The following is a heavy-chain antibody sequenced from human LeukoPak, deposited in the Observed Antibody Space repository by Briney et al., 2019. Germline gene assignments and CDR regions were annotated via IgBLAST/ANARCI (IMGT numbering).Heavy chain of an antibody. CDR3: ARDPPAYCGGDCYSPASYYYYGMDV. CDR1: GFTFSSYW. J-gene: IGHJ6*02. D-gene: IGHD2-21*02. V-gene: IGHV3-7*01. CDR2: IKQDGREK. Sequence: GGSLRLSCAASGFTFSSYWMSWVRQAPGKGLEWAANIKQDGREKYYVDSVKGRFTISRDNDKNSLYLQMNSLRAEDTAVYYCARDPPAYCGGDCYSPASYYYYGMDVWGQGTTVTVSS.